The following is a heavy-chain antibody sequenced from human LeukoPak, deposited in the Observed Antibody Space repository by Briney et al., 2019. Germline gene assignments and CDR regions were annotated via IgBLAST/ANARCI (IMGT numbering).Heavy chain of an antibody. CDR1: GFTFSDYY. Sequence: GGSLRLSCAASGFTFSDYYTSWIRQAPGKGLEWVSYISSSSTYTNYADSVKGRFTISRDNSKNTLYLQMNSLRAEDTAVYHCAKLPYFAYFDYWGQGTLVSVSS. CDR3: AKLPYFAYFDY. V-gene: IGHV3-11*03. J-gene: IGHJ4*02. D-gene: IGHD3-9*01. CDR2: ISSSSTYT.